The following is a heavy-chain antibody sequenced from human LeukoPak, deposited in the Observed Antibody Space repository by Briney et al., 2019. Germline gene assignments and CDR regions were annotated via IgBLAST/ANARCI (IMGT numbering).Heavy chain of an antibody. D-gene: IGHD3-3*01. J-gene: IGHJ5*02. CDR3: ARPTSTYYDFWSGYYNGNWFDP. V-gene: IGHV4-38-2*01. CDR1: GYSISSGYY. Sequence: SETLSLTCAVSGYSISSGYYWGWIRQPPGKGLEWIGSIYYSGSTYYNPSLKSRVTISVDTSKNQFSLKLSSVTAADTAVYYCARPTSTYYDFWSGYYNGNWFDPWGQGTLVTVSS. CDR2: IYYSGST.